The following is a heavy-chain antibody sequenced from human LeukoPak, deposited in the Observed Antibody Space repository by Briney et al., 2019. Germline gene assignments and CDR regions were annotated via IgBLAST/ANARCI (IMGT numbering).Heavy chain of an antibody. CDR3: ARGGRSGLTY. D-gene: IGHD6-19*01. V-gene: IGHV4-34*01. Sequence: XXGGXFSGYYWSXIRQPPGKGLEWIGEINHSGSTNYNPSLKSRVTISVDTSKNQFSLKLSSVTAADTAVYYCARGGRSGLTYWGQGTLVTVSS. J-gene: IGHJ4*02. CDR1: GGXFSGYY. CDR2: INHSGST.